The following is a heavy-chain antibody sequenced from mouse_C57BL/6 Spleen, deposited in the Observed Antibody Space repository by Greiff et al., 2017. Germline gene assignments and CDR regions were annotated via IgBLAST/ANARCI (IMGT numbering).Heavy chain of an antibody. Sequence: QVQLQQPGAELVKPGASVKLSCKASGYTFTSYWMQWVKQRPGQGLEWIGEIDPSDSYTNYNQKFKGKATLTVDTSSSTADMQLSSLTSEDSAVYYWARGGGYVKGFAYWGQGTLVTVSA. CDR3: ARGGGYVKGFAY. V-gene: IGHV1-50*01. CDR1: GYTFTSYW. CDR2: IDPSDSYT. D-gene: IGHD3-1*01. J-gene: IGHJ3*01.